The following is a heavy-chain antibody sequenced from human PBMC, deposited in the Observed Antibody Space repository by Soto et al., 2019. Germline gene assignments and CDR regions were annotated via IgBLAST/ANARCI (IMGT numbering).Heavy chain of an antibody. J-gene: IGHJ6*03. CDR1: GFTLSGYG. V-gene: IGHV3-64*01. Sequence: GGFLRPSCAASGFTLSGYGMDWVRQAPGKGLEYVSGISSKGVGTYYANSGQGRFTISRDNSTNTVYLQLGSLRPEDMAVYYCARRARPDFYYMDVWGKATTVTVSS. D-gene: IGHD6-6*01. CDR2: ISSKGVGT. CDR3: ARRARPDFYYMDV.